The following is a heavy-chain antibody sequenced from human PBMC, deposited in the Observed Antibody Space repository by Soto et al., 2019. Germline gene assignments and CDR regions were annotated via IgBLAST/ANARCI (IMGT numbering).Heavy chain of an antibody. CDR2: INYSGNT. V-gene: IGHV4-39*01. CDR3: ARLYSGSYQLDY. J-gene: IGHJ4*02. Sequence: QLQLQESGPGLVKPSEIVSLTCTVSGGSISTSSYYWGWIRQSQGKGLEWIGSINYSGNTYSNPSLKSRVTMSANTSKNLFSLTLISVTAADTAVSYCARLYSGSYQLDYWGQGTLVTVSS. D-gene: IGHD1-26*01. CDR1: GGSISTSSYY.